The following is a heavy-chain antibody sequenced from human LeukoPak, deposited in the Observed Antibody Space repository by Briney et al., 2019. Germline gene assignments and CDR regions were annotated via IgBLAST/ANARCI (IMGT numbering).Heavy chain of an antibody. CDR2: INHSGST. V-gene: IGHV4-34*01. Sequence: PSETLSLTCAVYGGSFSGYYWSWIRQPPGKGLEWIGEINHSGSTNYNPSLKSRVTISVDTSKNQFSLKLSSVTAADTAVCYCASRQYDFWRRHQSKYYYYGMDVWGQGTTVTVSS. CDR1: GGSFSGYY. D-gene: IGHD3-3*01. J-gene: IGHJ6*02. CDR3: ASRQYDFWRRHQSKYYYYGMDV.